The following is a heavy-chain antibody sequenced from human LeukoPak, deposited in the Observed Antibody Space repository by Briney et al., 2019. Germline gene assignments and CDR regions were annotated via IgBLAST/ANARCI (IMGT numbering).Heavy chain of an antibody. CDR3: ARSSSTYFDY. CDR2: INPSGGGT. J-gene: IGHJ4*02. D-gene: IGHD2-2*01. CDR1: GYTFTNYY. Sequence: ASVKLSCKACGYTFTNYYMHWVRQAPGQGLEWMAIINPSGGGTTYAQKFQGRVTMTRDTSTSTVYMELSSLRSEDTAVYWCARSSSTYFDYWGQGTPVTVSS. V-gene: IGHV1-46*01.